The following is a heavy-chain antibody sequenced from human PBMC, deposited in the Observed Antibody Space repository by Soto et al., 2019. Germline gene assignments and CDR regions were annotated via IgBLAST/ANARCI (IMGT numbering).Heavy chain of an antibody. D-gene: IGHD3-10*01. J-gene: IGHJ4*01. V-gene: IGHV4-59*08. CDR2: FYYTGIT. CDR1: AGTISNDY. CDR3: ARHVVESLSFGERVHHFAY. Sequence: SETRCLTWTVSAGTISNDYWSWIRHPPGKGLEWIGYFYYTGITNYNPSLKSRISMSVDTSKNQFSLKLSSVTAADTAVYYCARHVVESLSFGERVHHFAYWGHGYLVTVSS.